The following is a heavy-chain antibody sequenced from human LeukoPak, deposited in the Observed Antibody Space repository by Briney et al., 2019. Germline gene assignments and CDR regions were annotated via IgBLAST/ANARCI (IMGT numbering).Heavy chain of an antibody. D-gene: IGHD3-3*01. J-gene: IGHJ4*02. CDR3: ARDSFYGFWSGLDFDY. V-gene: IGHV3-7*01. CDR2: IKQGGSEK. Sequence: PGGSLRLSCAASGFTFSSYWMSWVRQAPGKGLEWVANIKQGGSEKYYVDSVKGRFTISRDNAKNSLYLQMNSLRDEDTAVYYCARDSFYGFWSGLDFDYWGQGTLVTVSS. CDR1: GFTFSSYW.